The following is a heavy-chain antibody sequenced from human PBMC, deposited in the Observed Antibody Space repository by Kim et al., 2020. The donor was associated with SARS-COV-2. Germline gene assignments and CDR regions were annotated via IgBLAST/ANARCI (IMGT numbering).Heavy chain of an antibody. V-gene: IGHV3-74*01. CDR2: DGTTT. CDR3: ARGDYYSY. Sequence: DGTTTTYVDSVKGRFTISRDNAKNTLYLQMNSLRAEDTAVYYCARGDYYSYWGQGTLVTVSS. J-gene: IGHJ4*02. D-gene: IGHD3-22*01.